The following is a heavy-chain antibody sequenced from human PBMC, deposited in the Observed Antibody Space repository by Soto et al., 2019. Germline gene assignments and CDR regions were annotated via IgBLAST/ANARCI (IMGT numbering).Heavy chain of an antibody. CDR1: GYKFGSAL. CDR2: IKPGTSDI. CDR3: ARQLSHICDA. Sequence: PXESLKISRKGVGYKFGSALVVWVRQMPGKGLEWMGIIKPGTSDIRYSPSCRGHVTISADEAVSTAYLQWSSLKASDTAMYYCARQLSHICDAWGQGTLVTVSS. J-gene: IGHJ5*02. D-gene: IGHD3-3*02. V-gene: IGHV5-51*01.